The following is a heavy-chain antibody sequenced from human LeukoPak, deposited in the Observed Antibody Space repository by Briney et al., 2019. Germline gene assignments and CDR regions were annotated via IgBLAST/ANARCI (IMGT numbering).Heavy chain of an antibody. Sequence: PSQTLSLTCTVSGGSISSGGYYWSWIRQHPGKGLEWIGYIYYSGSTYYNPSLKSRVTISVDTSKNQFSLKLSSVTAADTAVYYCARVFSEGYFSYYYYMDVWGKGTTVTVSS. V-gene: IGHV4-31*03. J-gene: IGHJ6*03. D-gene: IGHD3-22*01. CDR1: GGSISSGGYY. CDR2: IYYSGST. CDR3: ARVFSEGYFSYYYYMDV.